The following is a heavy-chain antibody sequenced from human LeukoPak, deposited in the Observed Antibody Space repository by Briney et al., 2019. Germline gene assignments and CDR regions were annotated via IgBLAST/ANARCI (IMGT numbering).Heavy chain of an antibody. CDR2: IYPGDSDT. Sequence: KCGKSLRISCMGSGYSFTSYWIGWVRQRTGKGLEWMGIIYPGDSDTSSSPSFQGHVTISADKSINTAYLQWRSLKAADTAVYYCARHSSPGELFIWFDPWGQGTLVTVSS. V-gene: IGHV5-51*01. CDR3: ARHSSPGELFIWFDP. D-gene: IGHD3-10*01. CDR1: GYSFTSYW. J-gene: IGHJ5*02.